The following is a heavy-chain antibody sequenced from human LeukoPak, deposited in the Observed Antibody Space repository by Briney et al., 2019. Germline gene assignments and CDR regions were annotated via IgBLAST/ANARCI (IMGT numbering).Heavy chain of an antibody. J-gene: IGHJ5*02. V-gene: IGHV4-30-4*01. CDR3: ARGLGGSYWSYNWFDP. CDR2: IYYSGST. CDR1: GGSISSGDYY. D-gene: IGHD1-26*01. Sequence: PSQTLSLTCTVSGGSISSGDYYWSWIRQPPGKGLEWIGYIYYSGSTYYNPSLKSRVTISVDTSKNQFSLKLSSVTAADTAVYYCARGLGGSYWSYNWFDPWGQGTLVTVSS.